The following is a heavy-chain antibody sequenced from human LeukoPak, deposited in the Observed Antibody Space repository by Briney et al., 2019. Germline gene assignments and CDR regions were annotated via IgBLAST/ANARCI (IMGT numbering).Heavy chain of an antibody. J-gene: IGHJ4*02. CDR2: ISGSGGST. CDR1: GFTFSSYA. D-gene: IGHD1-26*01. Sequence: AGGSLRLSCAASGFTFSSYAMSWVRQAPGKGLEWVSAISGSGGSTYYADSVKGRFTISRDNSKNTLYLQMNSLRAEDTAVYYCAKSTTLSKWELPPSWGQGTLVTVSS. V-gene: IGHV3-23*01. CDR3: AKSTTLSKWELPPS.